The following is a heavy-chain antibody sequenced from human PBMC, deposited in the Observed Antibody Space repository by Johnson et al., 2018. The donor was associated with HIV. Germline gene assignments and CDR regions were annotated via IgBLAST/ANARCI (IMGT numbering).Heavy chain of an antibody. CDR3: ARDQGYPDPAFDI. D-gene: IGHD1-14*01. J-gene: IGHJ3*02. CDR1: GFTFSYAW. Sequence: VQLVESGGGLVQPGGSLRLSCAASGFTFSYAWMSWVRQAPGKGLEWVSAISGSGGSTYYADSVKGRFTISRDNSKNSLYLQMNSLRAEDTAVYYCARDQGYPDPAFDIWGQGTMVTVSS. CDR2: ISGSGGST. V-gene: IGHV3-23*04.